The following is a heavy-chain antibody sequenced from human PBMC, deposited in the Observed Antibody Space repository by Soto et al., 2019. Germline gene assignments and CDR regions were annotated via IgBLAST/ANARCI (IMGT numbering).Heavy chain of an antibody. D-gene: IGHD4-4*01. V-gene: IGHV3-21*01. J-gene: IGHJ4*02. CDR2: ISPTGTFI. Sequence: GGSLRLSCAGTGFTFLTHTMNWVRQAPGKGLEWVSSISPTGTFIYYTDSVKGRFTIFRDNAKNSLSLQMNSLRAEDTAVYYCARGPENNSNYPLAYWGQGTLVTVSS. CDR3: ARGPENNSNYPLAY. CDR1: GFTFLTHT.